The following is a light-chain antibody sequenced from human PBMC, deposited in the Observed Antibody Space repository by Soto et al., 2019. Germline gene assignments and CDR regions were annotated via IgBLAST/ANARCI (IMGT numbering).Light chain of an antibody. J-gene: IGKJ4*01. Sequence: EIVMTQSPATLSVSPGERATLSCRASQSVNSNLAWYRQKPGQAPRLLISDASTRATDVPARVSGSGPGTEFTLSICSLQSEDSGIYYCQLYNFSPPLTFGGGTKVEIK. V-gene: IGKV3-15*01. CDR1: QSVNSN. CDR2: DAS. CDR3: QLYNFSPPLT.